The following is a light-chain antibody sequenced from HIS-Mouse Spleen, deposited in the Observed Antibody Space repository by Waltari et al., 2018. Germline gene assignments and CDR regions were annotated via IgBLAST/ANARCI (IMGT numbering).Light chain of an antibody. CDR1: ALPKKY. CDR2: EDS. CDR3: YSTDSSGNHRV. J-gene: IGLJ2*01. V-gene: IGLV3-10*01. Sequence: SYELTQPPSVSVSPGQTARITCSGDALPKKYAYWYQQKSVQAPVPVIYEDSKRPSGIPERFSGSSSGTMATLTISGAQVEDEADYYCYSTDSSGNHRVFGGGTKLTVL.